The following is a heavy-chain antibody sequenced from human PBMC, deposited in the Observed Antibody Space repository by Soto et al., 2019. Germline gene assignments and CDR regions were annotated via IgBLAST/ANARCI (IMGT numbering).Heavy chain of an antibody. V-gene: IGHV4-59*01. CDR2: IYYSGST. CDR3: ARYGSGSSVWFDP. Sequence: SETLSLTCTVSCGSISSYYWSWIRQPPGKGLEWIGYIYYSGSTIYNPSLKSRVTISVDTSKNQFSLKLSSVTAADTAVYYCARYGSGSSVWFDPWGQGTLVTVSS. J-gene: IGHJ5*02. D-gene: IGHD3-10*01. CDR1: CGSISSYY.